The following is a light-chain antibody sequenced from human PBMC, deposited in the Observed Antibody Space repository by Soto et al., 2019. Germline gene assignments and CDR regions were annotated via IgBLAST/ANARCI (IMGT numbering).Light chain of an antibody. Sequence: DIQMTQSPSTLSASVGDRVTFTCRASESISDWLVWYHQKPGKAPKLLIYKASRLESGVPSRFSGSASGTEFTLTITRLQPDDFGTYYCQQYSTSSISFGLGTRLEIK. J-gene: IGKJ5*01. V-gene: IGKV1-5*03. CDR2: KAS. CDR1: ESISDW. CDR3: QQYSTSSIS.